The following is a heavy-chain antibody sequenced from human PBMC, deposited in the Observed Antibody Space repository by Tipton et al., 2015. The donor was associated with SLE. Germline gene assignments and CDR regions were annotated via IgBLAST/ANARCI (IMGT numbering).Heavy chain of an antibody. J-gene: IGHJ4*02. CDR1: GITFRSYG. D-gene: IGHD6-6*01. V-gene: IGHV3-33*01. CDR3: AREGGQLVRGYLDY. CDR2: IWYDGSNK. Sequence: SLRLSCGTSGITFRSYGMHWVRQAPGKGLEWVAVIWYDGSNKYYADSVRGRFTISRDNSKDTLYLQMNSLRVEDTAIYYCAREGGQLVRGYLDYWGQGTLVTVSS.